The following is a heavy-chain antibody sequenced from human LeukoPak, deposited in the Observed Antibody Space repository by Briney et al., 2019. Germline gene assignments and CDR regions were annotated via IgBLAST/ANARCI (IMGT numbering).Heavy chain of an antibody. CDR1: GGSISSGGYY. CDR3: ARGRFLEWFHDY. J-gene: IGHJ4*02. Sequence: SQTLSLTCTVSGGSISSGGYYWSWIRQPPGKGLEWIGYIYHSGSTYYNPSHKSRVTISVDRSKNQFSLKLSSVTAADTAVYYCARGRFLEWFHDYWGQGTLVTVSS. V-gene: IGHV4-30-2*01. CDR2: IYHSGST. D-gene: IGHD3-3*01.